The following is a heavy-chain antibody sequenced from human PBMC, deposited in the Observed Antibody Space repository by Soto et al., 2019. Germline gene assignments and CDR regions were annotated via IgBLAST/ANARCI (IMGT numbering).Heavy chain of an antibody. CDR3: ARACDLVCDS. D-gene: IGHD3-10*01. Sequence: ASVKVSCKASGYTFTDSHIHWVRQAPGQGLEWMGWINPDTGDRNYAQRFQGRLTLTRDTSITTAYMALTRLTSNDTAVYFCARACDLVCDSWGQGXLVTVYS. CDR1: GYTFTDSH. J-gene: IGHJ4*02. CDR2: INPDTGDR. V-gene: IGHV1-2*02.